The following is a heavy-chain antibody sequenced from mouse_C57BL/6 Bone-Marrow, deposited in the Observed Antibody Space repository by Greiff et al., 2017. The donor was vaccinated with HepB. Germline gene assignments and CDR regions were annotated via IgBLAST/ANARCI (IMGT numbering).Heavy chain of an antibody. J-gene: IGHJ1*03. Sequence: QVQLQQPGAELVKPGASVKLSCKASGYTFTSYWMHWVKQRPGQGLEWIGMIHPNSGSTNYNEKFKSKATLTVDKSSSTAYMQLSSLPSEDSAVYYCARGYGSSYGWYFDVWGTGTTVTVSS. V-gene: IGHV1-64*01. CDR1: GYTFTSYW. D-gene: IGHD1-1*01. CDR2: IHPNSGST. CDR3: ARGYGSSYGWYFDV.